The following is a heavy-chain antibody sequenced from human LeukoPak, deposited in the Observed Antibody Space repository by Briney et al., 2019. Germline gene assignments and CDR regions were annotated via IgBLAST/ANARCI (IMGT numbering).Heavy chain of an antibody. D-gene: IGHD4/OR15-4a*01. V-gene: IGHV3-7*03. Sequence: GGSLRLSCEASGFTFSTYWMSWVRQAPGKGLEWVANIKPDGSEKYYVDSVKGRFTISRDNARNSLYLQMNSLKTEDTAVYYCTRPGGATGYWFDPWGQGTLVTVSS. CDR1: GFTFSTYW. CDR3: TRPGGATGYWFDP. CDR2: IKPDGSEK. J-gene: IGHJ5*02.